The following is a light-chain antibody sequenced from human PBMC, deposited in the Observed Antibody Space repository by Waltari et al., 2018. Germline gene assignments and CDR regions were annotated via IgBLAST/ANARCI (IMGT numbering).Light chain of an antibody. CDR3: QQYNNWPRGT. J-gene: IGKJ5*01. CDR2: SAA. V-gene: IGKV3-15*01. Sequence: STRATQSVSSNLAGYQQKTGQQPSHLIYSAATRATDIPARFSGGGSGTEVTLTISSRQSEDFAVYYCQQYNNWPRGTFGQGTRLEIK. CDR1: QSVSSN.